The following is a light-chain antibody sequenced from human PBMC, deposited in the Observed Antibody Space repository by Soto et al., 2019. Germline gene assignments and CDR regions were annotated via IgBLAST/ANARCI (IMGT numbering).Light chain of an antibody. V-gene: IGKV1-5*01. CDR3: QKYNSFWT. CDR1: QSVSRY. Sequence: DTQMTQSPSSPSASVGDRVTITCRASQSVSRYLNWYQQKPGKAPKPLIYAASRLQSGVPSRCSGSGSGTEFTLTSSSLQPEDFATYYCQKYNSFWTFGQGTKVDIK. J-gene: IGKJ1*01. CDR2: AAS.